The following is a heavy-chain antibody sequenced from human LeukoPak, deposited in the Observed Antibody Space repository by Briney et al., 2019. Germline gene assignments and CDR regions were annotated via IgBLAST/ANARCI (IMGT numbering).Heavy chain of an antibody. CDR2: IYYSGST. CDR3: ARDTVIGGGEFFFDY. D-gene: IGHD3-16*01. CDR1: GVSISGYY. V-gene: IGHV4-59*01. Sequence: SETLSLTCTVSGVSISGYYWSWIRQPPGKGLEWIGYIYYSGSTNYDPSLKGRVTISVDTSKNQFSLKLTSVTAADTAVYFCARDTVIGGGEFFFDYWGQGTLVTVSS. J-gene: IGHJ4*02.